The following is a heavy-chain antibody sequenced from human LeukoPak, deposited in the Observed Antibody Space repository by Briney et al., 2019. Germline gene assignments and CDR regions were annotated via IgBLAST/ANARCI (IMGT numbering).Heavy chain of an antibody. CDR2: ISSSSSYI. CDR1: GFTFSSYS. Sequence: GGSLRLSCAASGFTFSSYSMTWVRQAPGKGLEWVSSISSSSSYIYYADSVKGRFTISRDNAKNSLYLQMNSLRAEDTAVYYCAREVAVAGTKWFDPWGQGTLVTVSS. D-gene: IGHD6-19*01. CDR3: AREVAVAGTKWFDP. J-gene: IGHJ5*02. V-gene: IGHV3-21*01.